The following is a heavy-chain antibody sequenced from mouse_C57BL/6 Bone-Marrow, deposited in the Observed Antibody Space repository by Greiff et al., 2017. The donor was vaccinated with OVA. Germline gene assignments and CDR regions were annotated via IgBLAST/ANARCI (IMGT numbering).Heavy chain of an antibody. CDR2: IYPRSGNT. J-gene: IGHJ2*01. Sequence: QVQLKESGAELARPGASVKLSCKASGYTFTSYGISWVKQRTGQGLEWIGEIYPRSGNTYYNEKFKGKATLTADKSSSTAYMELRSLTSEDSAVYFCARALFYYGSSLGDCWGQGTTLTFSS. CDR3: ARALFYYGSSLGDC. V-gene: IGHV1-81*01. D-gene: IGHD1-1*01. CDR1: GYTFTSYG.